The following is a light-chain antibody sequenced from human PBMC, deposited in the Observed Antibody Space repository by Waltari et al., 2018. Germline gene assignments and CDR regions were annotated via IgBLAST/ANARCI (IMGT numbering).Light chain of an antibody. J-gene: IGKJ2*01. CDR1: QSVLYSSNNKNY. CDR2: WAS. V-gene: IGKV4-1*01. CDR3: QQYYSTPRT. Sequence: DIVMTQSPDSLAVSPGERATIHCNSSQSVLYSSNNKNYLAWYQQKPGQPPKLLIYWASTRESGVPDRFSGSGSGTDFTLTISSLQAEDVAVYYCQQYYSTPRTFGQGTKLEIK.